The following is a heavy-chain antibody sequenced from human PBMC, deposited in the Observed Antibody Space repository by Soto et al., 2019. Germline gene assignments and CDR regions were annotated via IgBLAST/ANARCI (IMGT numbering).Heavy chain of an antibody. D-gene: IGHD6-13*01. Sequence: QVQLVESGGGVVQPGRSLRLSCAASGFTFSSFGMHWVRQAPGKGLEWVAVISYDGSNTYCADSVKGRFTISRDNSKNTRYLQMNSLRSEDTAVYYCAKDVAAAGAAFDYCGQGTVVTVSS. V-gene: IGHV3-30*18. CDR3: AKDVAAAGAAFDY. CDR1: GFTFSSFG. J-gene: IGHJ4*02. CDR2: ISYDGSNT.